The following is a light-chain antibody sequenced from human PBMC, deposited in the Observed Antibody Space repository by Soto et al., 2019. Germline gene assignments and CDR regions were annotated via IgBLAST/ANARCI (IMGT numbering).Light chain of an antibody. CDR1: QSVSSN. J-gene: IGKJ1*01. CDR2: RAS. Sequence: EIVMTQSPATLSVFPGERATLSCRASQSVSSNLVWYQQKPGQAPRLLIYRASTRATGIPARFSGSGSGTEFTLTISSLQSEDFAVYYCQHYNNWPPWTFGQGTKVEIK. CDR3: QHYNNWPPWT. V-gene: IGKV3-15*01.